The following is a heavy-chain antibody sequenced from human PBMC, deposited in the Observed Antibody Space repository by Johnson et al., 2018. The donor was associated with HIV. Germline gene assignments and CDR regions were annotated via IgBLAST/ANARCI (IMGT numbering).Heavy chain of an antibody. CDR2: IKSNTDGGTT. CDR3: TTGLIRRNGAFDI. V-gene: IGHV3-15*01. D-gene: IGHD1-14*01. Sequence: VQLVESGGGLVKPGGSLRLSCAASGFTFSNAWMSWVRQAPGKGLEWVGRIKSNTDGGTTDYAAPVKGRFTISRDDSKNTLYLQMNSLKTEDTAVYYCTTGLIRRNGAFDIWGQGTMVTVSS. J-gene: IGHJ3*02. CDR1: GFTFSNAW.